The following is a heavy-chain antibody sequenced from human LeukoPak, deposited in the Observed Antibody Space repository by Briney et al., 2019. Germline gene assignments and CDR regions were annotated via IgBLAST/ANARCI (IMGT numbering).Heavy chain of an antibody. Sequence: PSETLSLTCAVTGASITNEDFFWGWIRQPPGKGLEWIGYIYYSGSTNYNPSLKSRVTISVDTSKNQFSLKLSSVTAADTAVYYCARHVRAAARSTNGPFQHWGQGTLVTVSS. CDR3: ARHVRAAARSTNGPFQH. J-gene: IGHJ1*01. V-gene: IGHV4-61*05. CDR2: IYYSGST. D-gene: IGHD6-13*01. CDR1: GASITNEDFF.